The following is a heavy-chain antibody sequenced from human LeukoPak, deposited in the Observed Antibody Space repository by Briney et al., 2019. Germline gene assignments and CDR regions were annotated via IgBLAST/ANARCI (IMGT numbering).Heavy chain of an antibody. CDR2: IYPGDSDT. D-gene: IGHD6-13*01. CDR1: GYSFISYW. J-gene: IGHJ4*02. CDR3: ARRSHSSSWIFDY. V-gene: IGHV5-51*01. Sequence: GESLKISCKGSGYSFISYWIGWVRQMPGKGLEWMGFIYPGDSDTRYSPSFQGQVTISADKSISTAYLQWSSLKASDTAMYYCARRSHSSSWIFDYWGQGTLVTVSS.